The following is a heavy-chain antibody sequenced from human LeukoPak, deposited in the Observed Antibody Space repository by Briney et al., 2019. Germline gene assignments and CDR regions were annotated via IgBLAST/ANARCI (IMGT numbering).Heavy chain of an antibody. D-gene: IGHD2-21*02. CDR2: IIPIFGTA. Sequence: SVKVSCKASGGTFSRYAISWVRQAPGQGLEWMGGIIPIFGTANYAQKFQGRVTITADESTSTAYMALTSLRSEDTAMYYCARDAAIYCGGDCYFVYWGQGTLVTVSS. CDR1: GGTFSRYA. CDR3: ARDAAIYCGGDCYFVY. J-gene: IGHJ4*02. V-gene: IGHV1-69*13.